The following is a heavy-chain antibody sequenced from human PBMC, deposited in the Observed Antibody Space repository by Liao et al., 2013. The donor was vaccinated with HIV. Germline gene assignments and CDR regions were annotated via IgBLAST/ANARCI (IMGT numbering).Heavy chain of an antibody. Sequence: QVQLQQWGAGLLKPSETLSLTCAVYGGSFSGYYWSWIRQPPGKGLEWIGRIFSSRITNYNPSLMSRVSLSLDTSKNQVSLRLTSVTAADTAVYYCARGTIFGPDYWGQGTLVTVSS. CDR3: ARGTIFGPDY. V-gene: IGHV4-59*10. J-gene: IGHJ4*02. CDR2: IFSSRIT. D-gene: IGHD3-3*01. CDR1: GGSFSGYY.